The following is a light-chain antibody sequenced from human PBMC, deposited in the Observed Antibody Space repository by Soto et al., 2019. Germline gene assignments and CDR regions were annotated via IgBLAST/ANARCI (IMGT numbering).Light chain of an antibody. CDR1: QSVNYN. V-gene: IGKV3-15*01. J-gene: IGKJ4*01. CDR3: QQYNTWPPLT. Sequence: EIVMTQSPATLSVSPGERATLSCRASQSVNYNLAWYQQRPGQAPRLLIYRASTRATGIAARFSGSGSGTELTLTISSRQSEDFAVYYCQQYNTWPPLTFGGGTKVEIK. CDR2: RAS.